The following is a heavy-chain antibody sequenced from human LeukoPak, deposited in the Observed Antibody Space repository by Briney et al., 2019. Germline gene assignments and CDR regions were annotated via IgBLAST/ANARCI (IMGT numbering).Heavy chain of an antibody. CDR1: GFTFSNYW. Sequence: PGGSLRLSCAASGFTFSNYWMHWVRQAPGKGPVWVSRIKSDGSSNIFADSVQGRFTISRDNGKNTLYLQMNSLRAEDTAVYYCARGGDSSNWYPGYFDYWGQGALVTVFS. D-gene: IGHD6-13*01. CDR3: ARGGDSSNWYPGYFDY. CDR2: IKSDGSSN. J-gene: IGHJ4*02. V-gene: IGHV3-74*01.